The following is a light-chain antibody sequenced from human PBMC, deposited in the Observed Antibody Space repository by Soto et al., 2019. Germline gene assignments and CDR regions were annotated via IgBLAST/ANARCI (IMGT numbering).Light chain of an antibody. V-gene: IGLV2-14*01. Sequence: QSVLTQPASVSGSPGQSITISCTGTSSDVGAYNYVSWYQQHPGKAPKLMIYDVSNRPSGVSNRFSGSKSGNAASLIISGLHAEEEDDYYCSSDISSSTLVVFGGGTKVTVL. CDR3: SSDISSSTLVV. J-gene: IGLJ2*01. CDR1: SSDVGAYNY. CDR2: DVS.